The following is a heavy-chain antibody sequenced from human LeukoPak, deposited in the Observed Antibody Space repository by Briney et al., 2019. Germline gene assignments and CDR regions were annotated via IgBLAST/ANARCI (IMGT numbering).Heavy chain of an antibody. J-gene: IGHJ4*02. D-gene: IGHD6-19*01. V-gene: IGHV4-59*01. CDR2: IYYSGST. CDR1: GGSISSYY. CDR3: ARSSRDVSGWFFDY. Sequence: SETLSLTCTVSGGSISSYYWSWIRQPPGKGLEWIGYIYYSGSTNYNPSLKSRVTISVDTSKNQYSLKLSSVTAADTAVYYCARSSRDVSGWFFDYWGQRTLVTVSS.